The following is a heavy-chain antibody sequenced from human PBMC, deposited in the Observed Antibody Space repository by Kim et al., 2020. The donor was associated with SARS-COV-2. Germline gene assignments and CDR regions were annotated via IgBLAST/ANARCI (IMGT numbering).Heavy chain of an antibody. CDR1: GGSIKSYY. V-gene: IGHV4-4*07. J-gene: IGHJ6*02. Sequence: PETLSLTCTVSGGSIKSYYWSWIRQPVGKGLEWIGRLAPSGATNYSPSLKSRITMSVDTSKNQFSLRLNSVIAADTAVYYCARDRAEAARDVMDVWGQGTAVTVSS. CDR3: ARDRAEAARDVMDV. D-gene: IGHD6-13*01. CDR2: LAPSGAT.